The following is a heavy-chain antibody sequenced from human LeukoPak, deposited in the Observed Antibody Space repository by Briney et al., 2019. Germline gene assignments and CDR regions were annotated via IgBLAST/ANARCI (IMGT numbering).Heavy chain of an antibody. D-gene: IGHD1-26*01. J-gene: IGHJ4*02. CDR2: IYTSGST. V-gene: IGHV4-4*07. CDR3: ARDKLQWEPFDY. CDR1: GGSISNYY. Sequence: SETLSLTCTVSGGSISNYYWSWIRQPAGKGLEWIGRIYTSGSTNYNPSLKSRVTMSVDTSKNQFSLKLSSVTAADTAVYYCARDKLQWEPFDYWGQGTLVTVSS.